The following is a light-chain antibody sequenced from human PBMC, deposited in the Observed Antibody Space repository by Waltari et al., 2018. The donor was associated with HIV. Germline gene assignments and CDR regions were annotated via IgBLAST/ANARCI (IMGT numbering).Light chain of an antibody. CDR2: TNN. V-gene: IGLV1-44*01. CDR3: AAWDDSLNGPV. CDR1: SSNIGSNT. Sequence: QSVLTQPPSASGTPGQRVTISCSGSSSNIGSNTVNWYQQLPGTPPKLRIFTNNRRPSGVPDRFSGSKSGTSASLAISGLQSEDEADYYCAAWDDSLNGPVFGGGTKLTVL. J-gene: IGLJ2*01.